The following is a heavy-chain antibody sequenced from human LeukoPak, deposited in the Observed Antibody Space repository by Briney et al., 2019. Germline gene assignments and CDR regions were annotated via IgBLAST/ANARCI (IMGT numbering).Heavy chain of an antibody. CDR2: INHSGST. D-gene: IGHD5-12*01. CDR1: GGSFSGYY. J-gene: IGHJ5*02. Sequence: SETLSLTCAVYGGSFSGYYWSWIRQPPGKGLEWIGEINHSGSTNYNPSLKSRVTISVDTSKNQFSLKLSSVTAADTAVYYCARLVATSRFDPWGQGTLVTVSS. CDR3: ARLVATSRFDP. V-gene: IGHV4-34*01.